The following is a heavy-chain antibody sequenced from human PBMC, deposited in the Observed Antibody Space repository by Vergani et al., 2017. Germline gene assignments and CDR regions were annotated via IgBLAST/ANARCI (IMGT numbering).Heavy chain of an antibody. V-gene: IGHV4-61*01. CDR2: IYHSGGT. CDR1: GASVNRPIYS. J-gene: IGHJ4*02. D-gene: IGHD6-19*01. CDR3: ARQXPGSGWSPGDFDD. Sequence: QVQLQESGPGLVKPSGTLRLTSTVPGASVNRPIYSGSWIRRTPGTGLGGLGFIYHSGGTSYSPSLKIRVAISVDTSKNQFSLKVTSVTAADTAVYFCARQXPGSGWSPGDFDDWGQGILVTVSS.